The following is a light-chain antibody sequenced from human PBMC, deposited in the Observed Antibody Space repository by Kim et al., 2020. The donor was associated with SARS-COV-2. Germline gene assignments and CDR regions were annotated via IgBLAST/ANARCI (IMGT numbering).Light chain of an antibody. J-gene: IGLJ2*01. Sequence: PGQSARITGGGNNSGDKSVHWYIQTPGQAPVLVIYYDNARPSGIPERFSGSNPGTTAPLTINRVEAGDEADFYCQVWDSSRDHVVFGGGTQLTVL. CDR1: NSGDKS. V-gene: IGLV3-21*04. CDR2: YDN. CDR3: QVWDSSRDHVV.